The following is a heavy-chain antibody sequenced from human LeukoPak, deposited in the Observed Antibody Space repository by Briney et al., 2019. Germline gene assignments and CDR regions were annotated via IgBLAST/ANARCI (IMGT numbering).Heavy chain of an antibody. D-gene: IGHD6-13*01. CDR3: ARDGAAAIYMDV. CDR2: ISTSSSYI. V-gene: IGHV3-21*01. J-gene: IGHJ6*03. Sequence: GSLRLSCAASGFTFSSYSMNWVRRAPGKGLEWVSFISTSSSYIHNADSVKGRFTISRDNAENSLYLQMNSLRAEDTAVYYCARDGAAAIYMDVWGKGTTVTVSS. CDR1: GFTFSSYS.